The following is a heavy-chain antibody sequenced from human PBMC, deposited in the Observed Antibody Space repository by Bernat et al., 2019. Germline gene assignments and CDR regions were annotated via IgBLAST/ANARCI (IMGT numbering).Heavy chain of an antibody. Sequence: QVQLVESGGGVVQPGRSLRLSCAASGFSFRTYGMHWVRQAPGKGLEWVAVIWYDGSNKYYADSVKGRFTISRDNSKNTLYLQMNSLRAEDTAVYYCARNTYYYDSSGYLSDYWGQGTLVTVSS. V-gene: IGHV3-33*01. CDR2: IWYDGSNK. D-gene: IGHD3-22*01. CDR1: GFSFRTYG. J-gene: IGHJ4*02. CDR3: ARNTYYYDSSGYLSDY.